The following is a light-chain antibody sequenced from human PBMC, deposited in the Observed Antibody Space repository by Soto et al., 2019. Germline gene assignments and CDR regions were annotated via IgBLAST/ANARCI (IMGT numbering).Light chain of an antibody. J-gene: IGKJ4*01. CDR1: QSVSNF. CDR3: QQRRNWPPLT. V-gene: IGKV3-11*01. CDR2: DAS. Sequence: EIGLTQSPAPLSLSPGERATLACRASQSVSNFLAWYQQTPGQAPRRLIYDASTRAPGIPARFSGSGSGTAFALTISSLEPEDFAVYDCQQRRNWPPLTFGGGTKVEIK.